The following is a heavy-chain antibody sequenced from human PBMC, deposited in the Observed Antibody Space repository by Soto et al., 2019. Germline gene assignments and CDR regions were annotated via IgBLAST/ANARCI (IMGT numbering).Heavy chain of an antibody. Sequence: QVQLVQSGAEVKKPGSSVKVSCKASGGTFSSYAISWVRQAPGQGLEWMGGIIPIFGTANYAQKFQGRVTITADESTSTAYMELSSLRSEDTAVYYCARDRNRYSGSYYPVDAFDIWGQGTMVTVSS. CDR3: ARDRNRYSGSYYPVDAFDI. J-gene: IGHJ3*02. CDR2: IIPIFGTA. CDR1: GGTFSSYA. V-gene: IGHV1-69*01. D-gene: IGHD1-26*01.